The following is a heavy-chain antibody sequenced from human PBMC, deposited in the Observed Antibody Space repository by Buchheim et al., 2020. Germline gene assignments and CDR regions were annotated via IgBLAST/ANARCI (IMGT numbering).Heavy chain of an antibody. CDR1: GFTFGDYA. V-gene: IGHV3-49*03. CDR2: IRSKAYGGTT. Sequence: EVQLVESGGGLVQPGRSLRLSCTASGFTFGDYAMSWFRQAPGKGLEWVGFIRSKAYGGTTEYAASVKGRFTISRDDSKRIAYLQMNSLKTEDTAVYYCTSDLTTAVTPGYFDYWGQGTL. J-gene: IGHJ4*02. CDR3: TSDLTTAVTPGYFDY. D-gene: IGHD4-23*01.